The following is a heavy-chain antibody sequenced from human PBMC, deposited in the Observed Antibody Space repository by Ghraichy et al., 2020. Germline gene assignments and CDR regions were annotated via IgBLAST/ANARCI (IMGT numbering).Heavy chain of an antibody. J-gene: IGHJ6*03. CDR3: ATDSRDRSMVDYYFYYMDV. V-gene: IGHV3-15*01. Sequence: LSLTCEVSGFPFSEAWMSWVRRAPGKGLEWLVFIKSESEGGTIDYAAPVKGRFTISRDDSKKTVYLQMNSLTTEDTAVYYCATDSRDRSMVDYYFYYMDVWGKGTTVTVSS. CDR1: GFPFSEAW. D-gene: IGHD3-10*01. CDR2: IKSESEGGTI.